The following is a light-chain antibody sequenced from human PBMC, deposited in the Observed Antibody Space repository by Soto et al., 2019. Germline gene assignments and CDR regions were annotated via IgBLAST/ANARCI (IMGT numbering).Light chain of an antibody. CDR3: QQRSSWPLT. Sequence: EIVLTQSPATLSLSPGERATLSCRASQSVGSYFAWYQQKPGQAPRLLIYDAFSRATGIPARFSGSGSGTDFNLTISSLEPEDFAVYFCQQRSSWPLTFGGGTMVEIK. CDR2: DAF. V-gene: IGKV3-11*01. J-gene: IGKJ4*01. CDR1: QSVGSY.